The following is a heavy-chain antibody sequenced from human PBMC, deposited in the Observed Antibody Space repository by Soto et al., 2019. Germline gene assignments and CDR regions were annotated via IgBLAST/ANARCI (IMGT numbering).Heavy chain of an antibody. CDR2: IYHSGST. CDR1: GGSISSGGYS. CDR3: ARGRGYSYGPSYVYYYYGMDV. Sequence: SETLSLACAVAGGSISSGGYSWSWIRQPPGKGLEWIGYIYHSGSTYYNPSLKSRVTISVGRSKNQFSLKLSSVTAADTAVYYCARGRGYSYGPSYVYYYYGMDVWGQGTTVTVSS. D-gene: IGHD5-18*01. J-gene: IGHJ6*02. V-gene: IGHV4-30-2*01.